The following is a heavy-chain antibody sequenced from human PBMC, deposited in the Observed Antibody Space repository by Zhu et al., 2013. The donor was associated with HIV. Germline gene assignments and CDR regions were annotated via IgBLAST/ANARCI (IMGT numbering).Heavy chain of an antibody. Sequence: QVQLVQSGAEVKKPGASVKVSCKASGYTFTSYDINWVRQATGQGLEWMGWMNPNSGNTGYAQKFQGRVTMTRNTSISTAYMELSSLRSEDTAVYYCARGAREGVAYSGWYGVLYYGMDVWGQGTTVTVSS. V-gene: IGHV1-8*01. J-gene: IGHJ6*02. CDR2: MNPNSGNT. CDR3: ARGAREGVAYSGWYGVLYYGMDV. CDR1: GYTFTSYD. D-gene: IGHD6-19*01.